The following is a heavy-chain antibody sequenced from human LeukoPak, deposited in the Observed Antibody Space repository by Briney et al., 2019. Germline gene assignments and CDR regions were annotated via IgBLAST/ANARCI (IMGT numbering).Heavy chain of an antibody. CDR1: GGSISSYY. Sequence: SETLSLTCTVSGGSISSYYWSWIRQPPGKGLEWIGYIYYSGSTNYNPSLKSRVTISVDTSKNQFSLKLSSVTAADTAVYYCARETYSSSWYQTNWFDPWGQGTLVTVSS. V-gene: IGHV4-59*01. J-gene: IGHJ5*02. CDR3: ARETYSSSWYQTNWFDP. D-gene: IGHD6-13*01. CDR2: IYYSGST.